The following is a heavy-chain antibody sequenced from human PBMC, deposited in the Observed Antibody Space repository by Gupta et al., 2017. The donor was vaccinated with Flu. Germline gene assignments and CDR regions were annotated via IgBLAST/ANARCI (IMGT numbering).Heavy chain of an antibody. J-gene: IGHJ4*02. D-gene: IGHD6-19*01. V-gene: IGHV3-7*01. CDR3: ARARYSSLPVGY. Sequence: VRQAPGKGLEWVANIKQDGSEKYYVDSVKGRFTISRDNAKNSLYLQMNSLRAEDTAVYYCARARYSSLPVGYWGQGTLVTVSS. CDR2: IKQDGSEK.